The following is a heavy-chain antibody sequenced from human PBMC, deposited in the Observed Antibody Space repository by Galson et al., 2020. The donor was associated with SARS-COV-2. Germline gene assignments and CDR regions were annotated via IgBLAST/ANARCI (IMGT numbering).Heavy chain of an antibody. CDR2: IYYSGST. Sequence: ETSETLSLTCTVSGGSISSSSYYWGWIRQPPGKGLEWIGSIYYSGSTYYNPSLKSRVTISVDTSKNQFSLKLRSVTAADTAVYYCARLYSSSLGYYYYGMDVWGQGTTVTVSS. CDR1: GGSISSSSYY. V-gene: IGHV4-39*01. D-gene: IGHD6-6*01. J-gene: IGHJ6*02. CDR3: ARLYSSSLGYYYYGMDV.